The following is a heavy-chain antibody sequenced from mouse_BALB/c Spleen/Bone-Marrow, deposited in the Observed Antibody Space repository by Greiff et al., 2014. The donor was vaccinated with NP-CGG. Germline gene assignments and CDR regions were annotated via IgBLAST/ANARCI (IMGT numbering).Heavy chain of an antibody. D-gene: IGHD2-3*01. Sequence: QVQLQQPGPELVKPGASVRISCKASGYTFTSYYIHWVKQRPGQGLEWIGWIYPGNVNTKYNEKFKGKATLTVDKSSSTAYIQLSSLTSEDSAVYFCASYDGSYFDVWGAGTTVTVSS. CDR3: ASYDGSYFDV. CDR1: GYTFTSYY. CDR2: IYPGNVNT. V-gene: IGHV1S56*01. J-gene: IGHJ1*01.